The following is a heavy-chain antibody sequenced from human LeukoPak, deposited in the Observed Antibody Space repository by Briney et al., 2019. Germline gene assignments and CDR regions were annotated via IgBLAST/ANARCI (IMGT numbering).Heavy chain of an antibody. V-gene: IGHV3-30-3*01. Sequence: GGSLRLSCAVSGFTFSSYAMQWVRQAPGKGLDWVAAISYDGSNKYYADSVKGRFTISRDNSKNTLYLQMDSLRAEDTAVYSCARGPYCTSPNCYNPAGYWGQGTLVTVSS. CDR3: ARGPYCTSPNCYNPAGY. CDR1: GFTFSSYA. J-gene: IGHJ4*02. D-gene: IGHD2-2*02. CDR2: ISYDGSNK.